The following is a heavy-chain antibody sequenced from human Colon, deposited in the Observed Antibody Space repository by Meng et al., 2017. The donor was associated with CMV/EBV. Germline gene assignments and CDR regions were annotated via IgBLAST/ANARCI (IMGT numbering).Heavy chain of an antibody. CDR1: GFTFSSHS. J-gene: IGHJ4*02. CDR3: TRGPY. CDR2: ISRSSTYI. Sequence: LVESGGGLVKPGWSLRLSCAASGFTFSSHSMNWVRQAPGKGLEWVSSISRSSTYIYYLESVKGRFTISRDNAKNSLYLQMESLSAEDTAVYYCTRGPYWGQGTLVTVSS. V-gene: IGHV3-21*02.